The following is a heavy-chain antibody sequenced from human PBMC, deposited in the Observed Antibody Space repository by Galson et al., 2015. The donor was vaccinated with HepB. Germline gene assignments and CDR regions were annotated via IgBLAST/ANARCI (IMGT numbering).Heavy chain of an antibody. CDR3: ARAPGGAGDAFDI. D-gene: IGHD1-26*01. J-gene: IGHJ3*02. Sequence: SVKVSCKASGGTFSSYTISWVRQAPGQGLEWMGRIIPILGIANYAQKFQGRVTITADKSTSKASMELSSLRSEDTAVYYCARAPGGAGDAFDIWGQGTMVTVSS. CDR2: IIPILGIA. V-gene: IGHV1-69*02. CDR1: GGTFSSYT.